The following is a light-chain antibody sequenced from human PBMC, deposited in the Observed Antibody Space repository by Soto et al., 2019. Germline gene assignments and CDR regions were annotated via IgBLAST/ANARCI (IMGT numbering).Light chain of an antibody. CDR3: QQYKSCSIT. J-gene: IGKJ5*01. CDR2: ATS. CDR1: QGIRGD. V-gene: IGKV1-17*01. Sequence: IQMPQSPSSLSASLGDRVTITCRASQGIRGDLGWYQQKPGKAPKLLISATSTLQSGVPSRFSGSGSATEFTLTISSLQPDDFATHYCQQYKSCSITFGQGTRLEIK.